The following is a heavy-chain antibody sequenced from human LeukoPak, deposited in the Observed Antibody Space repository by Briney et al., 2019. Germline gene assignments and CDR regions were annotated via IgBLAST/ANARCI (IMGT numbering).Heavy chain of an antibody. D-gene: IGHD6-25*01. CDR3: ARTTSFTASGYDY. V-gene: IGHV1-8*03. Sequence: GASVTVSCKASGYTFTNYHINGVRQATEQGLEWRGWMNPNNGDSGYAQKFQGRVTITRDTSISTSYVELRSLRSDDTAVYFCARTTSFTASGYDYWGQGTLVTVSS. CDR2: MNPNNGDS. J-gene: IGHJ4*02. CDR1: GYTFTNYH.